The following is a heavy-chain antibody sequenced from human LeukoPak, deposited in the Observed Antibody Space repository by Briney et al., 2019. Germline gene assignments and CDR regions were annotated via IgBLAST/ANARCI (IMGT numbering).Heavy chain of an antibody. CDR1: GFTFSSYE. V-gene: IGHV3-48*03. J-gene: IGHJ4*02. D-gene: IGHD6-13*01. CDR3: AKLRGYSNSRYFDY. Sequence: PGGSLRLSCAASGFTFSSYEMNWVRQAPGKGLEWVSYISSSGSTIYYADSVKGRFTISRDNAKNSLYLQVNSLRAEDTAVYYCAKLRGYSNSRYFDYWGQGTLVTVSS. CDR2: ISSSGSTI.